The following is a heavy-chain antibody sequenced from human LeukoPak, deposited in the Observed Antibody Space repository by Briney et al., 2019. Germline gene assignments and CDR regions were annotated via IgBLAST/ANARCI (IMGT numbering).Heavy chain of an antibody. CDR2: IKQDGREK. V-gene: IGHV3-7*01. CDR3: ARLPGVTRYFDS. CDR1: GFTFTCCW. D-gene: IGHD4-23*01. Sequence: GGSLRLSCAASGFTFTCCWMSWVRQTPGKGLEWVASIKQDGREKFYADSVKGRFTISRDNAKNSLYLQVNSLRAEDTAVYYCARLPGVTRYFDSWAQGILVTVSS. J-gene: IGHJ4*02.